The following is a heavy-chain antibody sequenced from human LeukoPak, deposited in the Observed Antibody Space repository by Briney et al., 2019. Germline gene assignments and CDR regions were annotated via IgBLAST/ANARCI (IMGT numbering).Heavy chain of an antibody. V-gene: IGHV4-34*01. Sequence: PSETLSLTCAVYGGSFSGYYWSWIRQSPGKGLEWIGEINHGGSTNYNPSLKSRVTISVDTSKNQFSLKLSSVTAADTAVYYCARHKKGVGAFDIWGQGTMVTVSS. CDR1: GGSFSGYY. D-gene: IGHD2-8*01. CDR2: INHGGST. J-gene: IGHJ3*02. CDR3: ARHKKGVGAFDI.